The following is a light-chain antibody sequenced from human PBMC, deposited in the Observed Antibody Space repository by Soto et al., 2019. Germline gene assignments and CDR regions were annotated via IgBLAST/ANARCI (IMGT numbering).Light chain of an antibody. V-gene: IGLV1-51*01. J-gene: IGLJ2*01. CDR3: GTWDSSLGTVV. Sequence: QSVLTQPPSVSAAPGQRVTISCAGSTSNIGNHYVSWYQHLPGTAPKLLMYDNIKRPSGIPERFCGSKSGTSATLGITGLQTGDEADYYCGTWDSSLGTVVFGGGTKLTVL. CDR2: DNI. CDR1: TSNIGNHY.